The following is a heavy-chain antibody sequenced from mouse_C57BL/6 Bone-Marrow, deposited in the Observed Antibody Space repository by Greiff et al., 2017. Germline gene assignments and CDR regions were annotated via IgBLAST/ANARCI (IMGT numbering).Heavy chain of an antibody. Sequence: VHLVESGAELARPGASVKLSCKASGYTFTSYGISWVKQRTGQGLEWIGEIYPRSGNTYYNEKFKGKATLTADKSSSTAFMELRSLTSEDSAVYCCARVGYYWFAYWGQGTRVTVSA. CDR1: GYTFTSYG. CDR3: ARVGYYWFAY. D-gene: IGHD2-3*01. V-gene: IGHV1-81*01. J-gene: IGHJ3*01. CDR2: IYPRSGNT.